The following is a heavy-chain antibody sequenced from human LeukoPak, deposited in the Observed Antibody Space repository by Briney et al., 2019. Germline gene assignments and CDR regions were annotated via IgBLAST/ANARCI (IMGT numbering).Heavy chain of an antibody. V-gene: IGHV3-30-3*01. CDR1: GFTFSSYA. J-gene: IGHJ6*02. CDR3: AKGLFWPDYGGNSVYYYYGMDV. D-gene: IGHD4-23*01. CDR2: ISYDGSNK. Sequence: GGSLRLSCAASGFTFSSYAMHWVRQAPGKGLEWVAVISYDGSNKYYADSVKGRFTTSRDNSKNTLYLQMNSLRAEDTAVYYCAKGLFWPDYGGNSVYYYYGMDVWGQGTTVTVSS.